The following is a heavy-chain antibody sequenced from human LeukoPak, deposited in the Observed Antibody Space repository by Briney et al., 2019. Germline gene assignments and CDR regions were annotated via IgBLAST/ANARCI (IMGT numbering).Heavy chain of an antibody. CDR2: FYHSGST. J-gene: IGHJ6*02. V-gene: IGHV4-39*07. CDR1: GGSISSGSYY. Sequence: PSQTLSLTCTVSGGSISSGSYYWSWIRQPPGKGLEWIGEFYHSGSTNYNPSLKSRVTISVDKSKNQFSLKLSSVTAADTAVYYCAIVRYDILTGSYGMDVWGQGTTVTVSS. D-gene: IGHD3-9*01. CDR3: AIVRYDILTGSYGMDV.